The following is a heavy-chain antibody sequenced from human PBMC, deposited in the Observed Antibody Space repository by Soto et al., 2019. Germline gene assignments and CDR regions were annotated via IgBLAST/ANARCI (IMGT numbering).Heavy chain of an antibody. D-gene: IGHD6-19*01. CDR2: ISSSSSTI. Sequence: PGGSLRLSCASSGFTFSSYSMNWVRQAPGKGLEWVSYISSSSSTIYYADSVKGRFTISRDNAKNSLYLQMNSLRDEDTAVYYCASNAQWLVHSDYWGQGTLVTVSS. CDR1: GFTFSSYS. V-gene: IGHV3-48*02. CDR3: ASNAQWLVHSDY. J-gene: IGHJ4*02.